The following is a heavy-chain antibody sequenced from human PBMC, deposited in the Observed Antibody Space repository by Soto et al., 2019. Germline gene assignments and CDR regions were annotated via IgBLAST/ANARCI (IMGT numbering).Heavy chain of an antibody. CDR2: IGGGPDDT. CDR3: ARSTVTPYYGMDV. CDR1: GFTFSIYA. Sequence: VQLLESGGGLVQPGGSLRLSCAASGFTFSIYAMSWVRQAPGKGLEWVSSIGGGPDDTYYADSVKGRFTISRDNSKNTLYLQMNSLRAEDTAVYYCARSTVTPYYGMDVWGQGTTVTVSS. J-gene: IGHJ6*02. D-gene: IGHD4-17*01. V-gene: IGHV3-23*01.